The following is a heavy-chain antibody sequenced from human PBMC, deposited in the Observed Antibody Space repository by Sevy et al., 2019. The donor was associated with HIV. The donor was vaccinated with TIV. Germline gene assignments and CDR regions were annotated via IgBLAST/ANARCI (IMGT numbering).Heavy chain of an antibody. CDR1: GFPFSSYD. CDR3: AKGRPISTSCYGICDYYGLDV. D-gene: IGHD2-2*01. V-gene: IGHV3-23*01. CDR2: VSGSGGST. J-gene: IGHJ6*02. Sequence: GGSLRLSCAASGFPFSSYDMTWVRQAPGKGMEWVSSVSGSGGSTHFAESVKGRFTISRDNSKDTLYLQMNSLRAEDTAEYYCAKGRPISTSCYGICDYYGLDVWGQGTTVTVSS.